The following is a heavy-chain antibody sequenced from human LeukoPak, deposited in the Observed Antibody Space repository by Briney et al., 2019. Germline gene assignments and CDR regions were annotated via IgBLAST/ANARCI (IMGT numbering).Heavy chain of an antibody. CDR2: IYPGDSDT. CDR1: GYSFTNYW. CDR3: ARRYCSGGSCYRHDAFDI. J-gene: IGHJ3*02. V-gene: IGHV5-51*01. D-gene: IGHD2-15*01. Sequence: GESLKISCKASGYSFTNYWIGWVRQMPGRGLEWMAIIYPGDSDTRYSPSFQGQVTISADKSISTAYLQWSSLKASDTAMYYCARRYCSGGSCYRHDAFDIWGQGTMVTVSS.